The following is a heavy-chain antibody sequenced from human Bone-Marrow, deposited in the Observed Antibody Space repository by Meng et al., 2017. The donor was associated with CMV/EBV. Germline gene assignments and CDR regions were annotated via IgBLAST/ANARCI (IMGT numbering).Heavy chain of an antibody. CDR1: GGSISSSSYY. CDR3: ARHHGQGSPLGWFDP. V-gene: IGHV4-39*01. Sequence: SETLSLTCTVSGGSISSSSYYWGWIRQPPGKGLEWIGSIYYRGSTYYNPSLKSRVTISVDTSKNQFSLKLSSVTAADTAVYYCARHHGQGSPLGWFDPWGQGTLVTVSS. J-gene: IGHJ5*02. CDR2: IYYRGST. D-gene: IGHD3-16*01.